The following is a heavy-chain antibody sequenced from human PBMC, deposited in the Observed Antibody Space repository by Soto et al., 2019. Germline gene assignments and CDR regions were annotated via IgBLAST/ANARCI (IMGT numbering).Heavy chain of an antibody. V-gene: IGHV1-8*01. CDR3: ARMATFGSLNWFDP. Sequence: ASVKVSCKASGYSFTNNDVSWVRQATGQGLEWMGWMNPGSGDTGYAQKFQGRVTMTRDISTATAYMELSSLRSDDTATYYCARMATFGSLNWFDPWGQGTMVTVSS. CDR1: GYSFTNND. CDR2: MNPGSGDT. J-gene: IGHJ5*02. D-gene: IGHD3-16*01.